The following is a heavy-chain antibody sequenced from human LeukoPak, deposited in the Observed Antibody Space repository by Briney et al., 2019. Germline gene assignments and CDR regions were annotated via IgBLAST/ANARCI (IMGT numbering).Heavy chain of an antibody. J-gene: IGHJ3*02. CDR3: ARVAIVVVSYAFDI. Sequence: GGSLRLSCAASGFTVSSNYMSWVRQAPGKGLEWVSVIYSGGSTYYADSVKGRFTISRDNSKNTLYLQMNSLRAEDTAVYYCARVAIVVVSYAFDIWGQGTMVTVSS. V-gene: IGHV3-53*01. CDR1: GFTVSSNY. CDR2: IYSGGST. D-gene: IGHD3-22*01.